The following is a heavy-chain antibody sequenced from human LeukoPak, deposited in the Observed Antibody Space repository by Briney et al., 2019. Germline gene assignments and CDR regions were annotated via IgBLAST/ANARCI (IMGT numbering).Heavy chain of an antibody. V-gene: IGHV1-18*01. D-gene: IGHD3-16*02. CDR1: GYTFTDYD. Sequence: ASVKVSCKTSGYTFTDYDITWVRQAPGQGLEWMGRVSPYNGNTYYSQRFQDRVTITKDTSTGTAYMDLRNLRTDDTAMYYCARSASYDYVWGSYRVDAFDIWGQGTMVTVSS. CDR2: VSPYNGNT. CDR3: ARSASYDYVWGSYRVDAFDI. J-gene: IGHJ3*02.